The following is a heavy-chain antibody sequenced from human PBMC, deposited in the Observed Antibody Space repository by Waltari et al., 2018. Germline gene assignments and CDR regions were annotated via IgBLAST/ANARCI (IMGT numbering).Heavy chain of an antibody. V-gene: IGHV5-51*01. CDR1: GYSFTSYW. J-gene: IGHJ6*02. CDR3: ARLRGLAIPPYGMDV. CDR2: IYPGDSDT. D-gene: IGHD3-16*01. Sequence: EVQLVQSGAEVKKPGESLKISCKGSGYSFTSYWIGWVRQMPGKGLEWMGRIYPGDSDTRHRPSFQGQVTISADKSISTAYPQWSSLKASDTAMYYCARLRGLAIPPYGMDVWGQGTTVTVSS.